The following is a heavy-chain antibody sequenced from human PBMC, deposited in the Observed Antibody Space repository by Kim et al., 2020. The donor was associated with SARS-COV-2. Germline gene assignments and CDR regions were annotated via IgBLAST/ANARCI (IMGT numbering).Heavy chain of an antibody. Sequence: GGSLRLSCAASGFTFSDYYMSWIRQAPGKGLEWVSYISSSGSTIYYADSVKGRFTISRDNAKNSLYLQMNSLRAEDTAVYYCAREGARYYDFWSGSWLWGQGTLVTVSS. CDR3: AREGARYYDFWSGSWL. D-gene: IGHD3-3*01. V-gene: IGHV3-11*01. J-gene: IGHJ4*02. CDR2: ISSSGSTI. CDR1: GFTFSDYY.